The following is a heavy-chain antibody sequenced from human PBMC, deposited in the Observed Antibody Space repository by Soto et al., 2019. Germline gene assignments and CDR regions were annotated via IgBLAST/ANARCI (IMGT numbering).Heavy chain of an antibody. CDR3: ARGWNYYYYMDV. CDR1: ARSFSGFH. CDR2: INHSGST. Sequence: SESLSLTCPPYARSFSGFHCGWIRQPPGKGLEWIGEINHSGSTNYNPSLKSRVTISVDTSKNQFSLKLSSVTAADTAVYYCARGWNYYYYMDVGGKGTTVT. J-gene: IGHJ6*03. V-gene: IGHV4-34*01. D-gene: IGHD1-1*01.